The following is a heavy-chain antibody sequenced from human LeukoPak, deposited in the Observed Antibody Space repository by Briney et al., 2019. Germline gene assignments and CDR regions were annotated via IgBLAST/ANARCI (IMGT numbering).Heavy chain of an antibody. CDR3: ARVPYTAYSSSSAGYFQH. Sequence: GGSLRLSCAASGFTFSSYGMHWVRQAPGKGLEWVAVIWYDGSTKYYVDSLKGRFTISRDNSKNTLYLQMNSLRAEDTAVYYCARVPYTAYSSSSAGYFQHWGQGTLVTVSS. CDR2: IWYDGSTK. J-gene: IGHJ1*01. D-gene: IGHD6-6*01. CDR1: GFTFSSYG. V-gene: IGHV3-33*01.